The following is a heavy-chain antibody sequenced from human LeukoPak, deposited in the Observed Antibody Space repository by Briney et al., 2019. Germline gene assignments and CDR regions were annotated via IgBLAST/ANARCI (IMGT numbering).Heavy chain of an antibody. D-gene: IGHD6-19*01. CDR3: ASNTRAQGIAVAGTDY. CDR2: IIPIFGTA. J-gene: IGHJ4*02. CDR1: GGTFSSYA. V-gene: IGHV1-69*13. Sequence: SVKVSCKASGGTFSSYAISWVRQAPGQGLEWVGGIIPIFGTANYAQKFQGRVTITADESTSTAYMELSSLRSEDTAVYYCASNTRAQGIAVAGTDYWGQGTLVTVSS.